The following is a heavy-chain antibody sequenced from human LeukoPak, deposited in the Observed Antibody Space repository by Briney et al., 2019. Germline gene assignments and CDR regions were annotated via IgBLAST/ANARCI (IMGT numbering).Heavy chain of an antibody. CDR2: IIPILGIA. CDR1: GGTFSSYA. D-gene: IGHD6-19*01. J-gene: IGHJ4*02. CDR3: ARDTSGAVAGLGDDY. V-gene: IGHV1-69*04. Sequence: GASVKVSCKASGGTFSSYAISWVRQAPGQGLEWMGRIIPILGIANYAQKFQGRVTITADKSTSTAYMELSSLRSEDTAVYYCARDTSGAVAGLGDDYWGQGTLVTVSS.